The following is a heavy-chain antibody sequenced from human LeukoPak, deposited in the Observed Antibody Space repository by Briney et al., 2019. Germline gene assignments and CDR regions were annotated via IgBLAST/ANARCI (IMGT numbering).Heavy chain of an antibody. CDR3: ARVGGYCSSTSCYRSFDP. CDR2: IYYSGST. V-gene: IGHV4-31*03. CDR1: GGSISSGGYC. Sequence: SETLSLTCTVSGGSISSGGYCWSWIRQHPGKGLEWIGYIYYSGSTYYNPSLKSRVTISVDTSKNQFSLKLSSVTAADTAVYYCARVGGYCSSTSCYRSFDPWGQGTLVTVSS. J-gene: IGHJ5*02. D-gene: IGHD2-2*02.